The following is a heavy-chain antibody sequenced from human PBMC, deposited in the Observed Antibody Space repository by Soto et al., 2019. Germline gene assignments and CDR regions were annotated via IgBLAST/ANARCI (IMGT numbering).Heavy chain of an antibody. V-gene: IGHV4-38-2*01. CDR1: GYSIKRGYY. D-gene: IGHD6-19*01. J-gene: IGHJ4*02. CDR3: AGTDSYTSGLDY. Sequence: PSETLSLTCVVSGYSIKRGYYWGWIRQPPGKGLEYIGSVYHSGGTFYNPSLKSRVTISADTSKNLLSLMLSSVTAADTAVYFCAGTDSYTSGLDYWGQGTLVTVSS. CDR2: VYHSGGT.